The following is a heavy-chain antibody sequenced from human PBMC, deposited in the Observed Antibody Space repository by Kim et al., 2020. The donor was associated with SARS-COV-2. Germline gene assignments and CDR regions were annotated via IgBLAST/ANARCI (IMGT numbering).Heavy chain of an antibody. D-gene: IGHD3-10*01. V-gene: IGHV3-48*02. CDR3: SRANGWFREVFYPFERYFDY. Sequence: GGSLRLSCAASGFTFSSYSMNWVRQAPGKGLEWVSYISSSSSTIYYADSVKGRFTISRDNAKNSLYLQMNSLRDEDTAVYYCSRANGWFREVFYPFERYFDYWGQGTLVTVSS. CDR1: GFTFSSYS. CDR2: ISSSSSTI. J-gene: IGHJ4*02.